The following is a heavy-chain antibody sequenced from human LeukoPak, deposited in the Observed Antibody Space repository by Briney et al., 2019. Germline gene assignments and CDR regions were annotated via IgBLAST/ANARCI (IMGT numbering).Heavy chain of an antibody. J-gene: IGHJ5*02. Sequence: ASVKVSCKASGGTFSSYAISWVRQAPGQGLEWMGWISGHNGNTQYAQRLRDRVTLTADTSTSTAYMELRSLRSDDTAVYYCARDVRGYCSGGSCYSVWFDPWGQGTLVTVSS. D-gene: IGHD2-15*01. CDR2: ISGHNGNT. V-gene: IGHV1-18*01. CDR3: ARDVRGYCSGGSCYSVWFDP. CDR1: GGTFSSYA.